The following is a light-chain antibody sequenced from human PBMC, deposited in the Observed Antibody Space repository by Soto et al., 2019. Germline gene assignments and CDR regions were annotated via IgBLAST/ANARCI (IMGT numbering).Light chain of an antibody. V-gene: IGKV3-11*01. J-gene: IGKJ5*01. CDR1: QSFRGL. Sequence: EVVLTQSPVTLSLSPGERATLSCRASQSFRGLLDWYQQKPGQAPRLLIYDAYNRATGIPPRFSGSGSGTDFTLTISSLEPEDSAVYYCQQRHMWPITFGQGKRLEIK. CDR3: QQRHMWPIT. CDR2: DAY.